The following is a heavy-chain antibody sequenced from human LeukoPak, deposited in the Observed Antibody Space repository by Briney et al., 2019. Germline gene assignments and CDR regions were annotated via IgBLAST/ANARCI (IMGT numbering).Heavy chain of an antibody. CDR2: ISWNSGSI. V-gene: IGHV3-9*03. CDR1: GFTFDDYA. Sequence: GGSLRLSCAASGFTFDDYAMHWVRQAPGKGLEWVSGISWNSGSIGYADSVKGRFTISRDNAKNSLYLQMHSLRAEDMASYYCAKGLGSSSWFSFVYRGQRNLGTVSS. D-gene: IGHD6-13*01. CDR3: AKGLGSSSWFSFVY. J-gene: IGHJ4*02.